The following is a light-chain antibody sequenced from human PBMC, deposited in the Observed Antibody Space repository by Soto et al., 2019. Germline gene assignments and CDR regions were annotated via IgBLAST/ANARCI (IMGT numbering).Light chain of an antibody. V-gene: IGLV2-14*01. CDR2: EVS. CDR1: SSDVGGYNY. J-gene: IGLJ3*02. Sequence: QSVLTQPASVSGSPGQSITISCTGTSSDVGGYNYVSWYQQHPDKAPKLMIYEVSNRPSGVSNRFSGSKSGNTASLTISGLQAEDEADYYCSSYTDTNTRVFGGGTKVTVL. CDR3: SSYTDTNTRV.